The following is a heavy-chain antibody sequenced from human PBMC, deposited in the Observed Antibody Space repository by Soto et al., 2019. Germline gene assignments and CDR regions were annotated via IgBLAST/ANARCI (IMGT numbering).Heavy chain of an antibody. V-gene: IGHV4-30-4*01. CDR1: GGSISSGDYY. Sequence: QVQLQESGPGLVQPSQTLSLPCTVSGGSISSGDYYWSWIRQPPGKGLERIGYIYYSGSTYYNPSLKSRVTIAVDTSKNQVALKLSSVTAADTAVYYCARAPSPGSSSTSEGYFDYWGQGTLVPVSS. J-gene: IGHJ4*02. D-gene: IGHD6-6*01. CDR2: IYYSGST. CDR3: ARAPSPGSSSTSEGYFDY.